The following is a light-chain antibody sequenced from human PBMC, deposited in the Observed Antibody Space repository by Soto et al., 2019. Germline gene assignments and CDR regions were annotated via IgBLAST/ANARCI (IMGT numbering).Light chain of an antibody. V-gene: IGKV3-15*01. CDR1: QSVSSN. CDR3: QQYNNWLGT. J-gene: IGKJ3*01. Sequence: EIVMTQSPATLSVSPGERATLSCRASQSVSSNLAWYQQKPGQAPRLLIYGASTRATGIPARFSGSGSGTEFTLTISSLQSEDFEVYYCQQYNNWLGTFGPGTKVAIK. CDR2: GAS.